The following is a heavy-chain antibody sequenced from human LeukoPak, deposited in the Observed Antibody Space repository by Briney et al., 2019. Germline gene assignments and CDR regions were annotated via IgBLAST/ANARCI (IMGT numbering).Heavy chain of an antibody. J-gene: IGHJ4*02. CDR3: AREGGLGLLGCSTSFYYDY. V-gene: IGHV1-2*02. Sequence: ASVKVSCKASGYTFTGYYMHWVRQAPGQWLEWMGWINPNSGGTNYAQKFQGRVTMTRDTSISTAYMELSRLKSDDTAVYYCAREGGLGLLGCSTSFYYDYWGQGTLVTVSS. CDR1: GYTFTGYY. CDR2: INPNSGGT. D-gene: IGHD2-2*01.